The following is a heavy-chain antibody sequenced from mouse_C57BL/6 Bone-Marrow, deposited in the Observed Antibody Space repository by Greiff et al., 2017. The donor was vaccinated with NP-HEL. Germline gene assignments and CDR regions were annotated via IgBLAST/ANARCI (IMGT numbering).Heavy chain of an antibody. CDR1: DSEVFPIAY. Sequence: QVQLQQSGSELRSPGSSVKLSCKDFDSEVFPIAYMSWVRQKPGHGFEWIGGILPSIGRTIYGEKFEDKATLDAGTLSNTAYLELNSLTSEDSAIYYCARGSYDENYYAMDYWGQGTSVTVSS. CDR2: ILPSIGRT. J-gene: IGHJ4*01. V-gene: IGHV15-2*01. D-gene: IGHD2-12*01. CDR3: ARGSYDENYYAMDY.